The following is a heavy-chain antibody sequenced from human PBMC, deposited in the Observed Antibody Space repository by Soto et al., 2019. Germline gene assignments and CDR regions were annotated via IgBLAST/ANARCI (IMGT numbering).Heavy chain of an antibody. CDR1: GFSFSSYG. D-gene: IGHD2-2*01. V-gene: IGHV3-30*18. CDR2: ISYDGRNK. Sequence: QVQLVESGGGVVQPGRSLRLSCAASGFSFSSYGMHWVRQAPGKGLKWVAVISYDGRNKYYADSVKGRFTITRDNSKSTMYLQRNSRRAEDTAVYYCAQGVGFSNSWSLDSWGQGTLVTVS. CDR3: AQGVGFSNSWSLDS. J-gene: IGHJ4*02.